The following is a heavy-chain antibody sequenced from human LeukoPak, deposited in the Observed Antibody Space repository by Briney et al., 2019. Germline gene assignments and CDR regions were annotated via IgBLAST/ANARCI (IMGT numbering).Heavy chain of an antibody. D-gene: IGHD2-21*01. CDR2: IIPIFGTA. CDR3: ARGGISGYVY. Sequence: ASVKVSCKASGYTFTSYDINWVRQATGQGLEWMGRIIPIFGTANYAQKFQGRVTITTDESTSTAYMELSSLRSEDTAVYYCARGGISGYVYWGQGTLVTVSS. V-gene: IGHV1-69*05. CDR1: GYTFTSYD. J-gene: IGHJ4*02.